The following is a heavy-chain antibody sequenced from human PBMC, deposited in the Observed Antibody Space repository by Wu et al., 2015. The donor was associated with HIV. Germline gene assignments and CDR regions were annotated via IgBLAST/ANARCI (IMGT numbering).Heavy chain of an antibody. Sequence: QVQLVQSGAEVKKPGASVKVSCKASGYTFTSYGISWVRQAPGQGLEWMGWISAYNGNTNYAQKLQGRVTMTTDTSTSTAYMELRSLRSDDTAVYYCARLLITMVRGVIYWFDPGAREPWSPSPQ. CDR1: GYTFTSYG. D-gene: IGHD3-10*01. J-gene: IGHJ5*02. CDR3: ARLLITMVRGVIYWFDP. CDR2: ISAYNGNT. V-gene: IGHV1-18*01.